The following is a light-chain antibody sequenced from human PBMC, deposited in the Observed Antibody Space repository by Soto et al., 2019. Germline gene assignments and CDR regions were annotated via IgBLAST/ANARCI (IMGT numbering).Light chain of an antibody. J-gene: IGKJ2*01. CDR3: QQYGSTPPT. V-gene: IGKV3-20*01. CDR2: GVS. CDR1: QSVTSTY. Sequence: EIVLTQSPGTLSLSPGERATLSCRASQSVTSTYLAWYQQKPGQAPRLLIYGVSNRATGIADRFSGSGSGTDFSLTISRLEPEDFAVYICQQYGSTPPTFGQGTKLEIK.